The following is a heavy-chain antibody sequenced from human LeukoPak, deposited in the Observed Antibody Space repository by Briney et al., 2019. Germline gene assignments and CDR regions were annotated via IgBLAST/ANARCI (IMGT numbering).Heavy chain of an antibody. Sequence: GESLQISCKGSGYSFTNYWIGWVRQMPGKGLEWMGIIYPGDSDTRYSPSFQGQVTISADKSISTAYLQWSSLKASDTAMYYCARRIACSSTSCSTNIDYWGQGTLVTVSS. CDR2: IYPGDSDT. CDR3: ARRIACSSTSCSTNIDY. CDR1: GYSFTNYW. V-gene: IGHV5-51*01. J-gene: IGHJ4*02. D-gene: IGHD2-2*01.